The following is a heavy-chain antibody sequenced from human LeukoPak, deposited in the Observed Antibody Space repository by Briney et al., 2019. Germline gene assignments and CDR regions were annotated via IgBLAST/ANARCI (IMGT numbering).Heavy chain of an antibody. CDR2: ISSISTTI. CDR1: GLTFSCYS. CDR3: ARDSLYSDPFFDY. J-gene: IGHJ4*02. Sequence: GESLTLSCAASGLTFSCYSTNWVRQAPGKGLEWVSYISSISTTIYYPASVKGRVTISRDNAKNSMYLQMNSLRDEETAVYYCARDSLYSDPFFDYWGQGTLVTVSS. V-gene: IGHV3-48*02. D-gene: IGHD1-26*01.